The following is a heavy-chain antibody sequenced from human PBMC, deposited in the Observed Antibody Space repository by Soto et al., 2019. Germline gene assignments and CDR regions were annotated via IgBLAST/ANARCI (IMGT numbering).Heavy chain of an antibody. CDR1: GFTFSSYW. CDR2: INSDGSST. Sequence: EVQLVESGGGLVQPGGSLRLPCAASGFTFSSYWMHWVRQAPGKGLVWVSRINSDGSSTSYADSVKGRFTISRDNAKNTLYLQMNSLRAEDTAVYYCAREDSSSWPSYYYYGMDVWGQGTTVTVSS. V-gene: IGHV3-74*01. CDR3: AREDSSSWPSYYYYGMDV. D-gene: IGHD6-13*01. J-gene: IGHJ6*02.